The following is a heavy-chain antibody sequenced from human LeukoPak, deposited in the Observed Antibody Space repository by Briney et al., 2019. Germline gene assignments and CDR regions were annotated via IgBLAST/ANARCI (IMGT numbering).Heavy chain of an antibody. CDR3: ARLPINSRVGATNYFDY. V-gene: IGHV4-39*01. J-gene: IGHJ4*02. CDR1: GGSISSRSYY. Sequence: SETLSLTCTVSGGSISSRSYYWGWIRQLPEKGLEWIGTVFYSGSTYYNPSLKSRVTISVDTSKNQFSLKLSSVTAADTAVYYCARLPINSRVGATNYFDYWGQGTLVTVSS. CDR2: VFYSGST. D-gene: IGHD1-26*01.